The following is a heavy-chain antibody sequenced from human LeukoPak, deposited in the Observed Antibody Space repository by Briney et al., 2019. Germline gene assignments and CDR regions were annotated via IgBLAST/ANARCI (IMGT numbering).Heavy chain of an antibody. D-gene: IGHD3-22*01. J-gene: IGHJ4*02. CDR1: GFTFSSYS. CDR2: ISSSSSTI. CDR3: ARQYYDSEGGIKSQYYSDY. V-gene: IGHV3-48*04. Sequence: PGGSLRLSCAASGFTFSSYSMNWVRQAPGKGLEWVSYISSSSSTIYYADSVKGRFTISRDNAKNSLYLQMNSLRAEDTAVYYCARQYYDSEGGIKSQYYSDYWGQGTLVTVSS.